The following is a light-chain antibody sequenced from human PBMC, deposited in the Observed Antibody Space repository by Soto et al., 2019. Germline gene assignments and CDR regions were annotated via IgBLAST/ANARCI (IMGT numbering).Light chain of an antibody. CDR3: SSYTSSSTPSV. CDR2: EVS. CDR1: SSDVGGYNY. Sequence: QSVLTQPASVSGSPGQSITISCTGTSSDVGGYNYVSWYQQHPGKAPKLMIYEVSNRLSGVSNRFSGSKSGNTASLTISGLQAEDEAYYYCSSYTSSSTPSVFGTGTKVTVL. J-gene: IGLJ1*01. V-gene: IGLV2-14*01.